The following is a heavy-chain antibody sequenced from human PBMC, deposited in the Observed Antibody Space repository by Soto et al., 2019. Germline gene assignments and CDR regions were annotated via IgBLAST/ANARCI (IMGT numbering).Heavy chain of an antibody. CDR2: IYYSGST. CDR3: AREVEQLVPGYYYYMDV. Sequence: SETLSLTCTVSGGSISSGGYYWSWIRQHPGKGLEWIGYIYYSGSTYYNPSLKSRVTISVDTSKNQFSLKLSSVTAADTAVYYCAREVEQLVPGYYYYMDVWGKGTTVTVSS. V-gene: IGHV4-31*03. CDR1: GGSISSGGYY. D-gene: IGHD6-13*01. J-gene: IGHJ6*03.